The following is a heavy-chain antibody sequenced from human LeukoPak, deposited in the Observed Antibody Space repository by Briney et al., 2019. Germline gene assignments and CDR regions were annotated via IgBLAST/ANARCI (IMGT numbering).Heavy chain of an antibody. J-gene: IGHJ4*02. CDR3: ARDSADYGGNGLDY. CDR1: GFTVSGNY. Sequence: GGSLRLSCAASGFTVSGNYMSWVRQAPGKGLEWVSVIYSGGNPYYADSVKGRFTISRDNSKNTLYLQMNSLRAEDTAAYYCARDSADYGGNGLDYWGQGTLVTVSS. V-gene: IGHV3-53*01. D-gene: IGHD4-23*01. CDR2: IYSGGNP.